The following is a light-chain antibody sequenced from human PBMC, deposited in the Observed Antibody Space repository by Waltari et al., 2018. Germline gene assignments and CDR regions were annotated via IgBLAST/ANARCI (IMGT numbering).Light chain of an antibody. J-gene: IGKJ1*01. V-gene: IGKV1-39*01. Sequence: DIQMTQSPPSLAASVGDRVTISCRASQTISTYVSWYQQQPGQAPKLQIYAAYSLQSGVPSRFRGSGCGTDFTLTITSLQPEDFATYYCQHTFTTPWTFGQGTKVEIK. CDR2: AAY. CDR1: QTISTY. CDR3: QHTFTTPWT.